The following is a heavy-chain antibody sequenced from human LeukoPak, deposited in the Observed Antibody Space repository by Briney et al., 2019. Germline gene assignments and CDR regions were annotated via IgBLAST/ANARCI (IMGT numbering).Heavy chain of an antibody. Sequence: SETLSLTCTVSGGSISSYYWSWIRQPAGKGLEWIGRIYTSGSTNYNPSLKSGVTMSADTSKNQFSLKLSFVTAADTGVYYCAREYGQWPVLGVWFVTTGDGNLGTVSS. CDR2: IYTSGST. CDR1: GGSISSYY. V-gene: IGHV4-4*07. J-gene: IGHJ5*01. D-gene: IGHD6-19*01. CDR3: AREYGQWPVLGVWFVT.